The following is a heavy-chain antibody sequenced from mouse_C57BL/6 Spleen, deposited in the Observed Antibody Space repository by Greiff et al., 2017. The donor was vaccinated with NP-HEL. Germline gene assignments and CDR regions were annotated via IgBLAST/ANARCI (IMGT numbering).Heavy chain of an antibody. V-gene: IGHV1-63*01. CDR2: IYPGGGYT. J-gene: IGHJ4*01. CDR1: GYTFTNYW. D-gene: IGHD2-4*01. CDR3: ARGDYDDGYYAMDY. Sequence: QVQLQQSGAELVRPGTSVKMSCKASGYTFTNYWIGWAKQRPGHGLEWIGDIYPGGGYTNYNEKFKGKAPLTADKSSSTAYMQFSSLTSEDSAIYYCARGDYDDGYYAMDYWGQGTSVTVSS.